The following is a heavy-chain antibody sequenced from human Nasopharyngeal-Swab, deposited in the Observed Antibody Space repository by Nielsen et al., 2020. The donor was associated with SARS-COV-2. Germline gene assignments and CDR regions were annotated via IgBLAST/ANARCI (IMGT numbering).Heavy chain of an antibody. CDR3: ARDEGCFDY. CDR2: LSYDGSNK. V-gene: IGHV3-30-3*01. J-gene: IGHJ4*02. D-gene: IGHD2-15*01. CDR1: GFTFSSYA. Sequence: VVSLSLSCAATGFTFSSYAPHWVRQAPAKGLEWVAVLSYDGSNKYYAASLEGRVTTARHNSKNTLYLQMNSLRAEDTAVYYGARDEGCFDYWGQGTLVTVSS.